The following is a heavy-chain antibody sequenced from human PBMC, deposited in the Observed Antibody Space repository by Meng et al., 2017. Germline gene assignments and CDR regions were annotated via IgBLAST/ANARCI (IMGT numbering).Heavy chain of an antibody. D-gene: IGHD1-26*01. V-gene: IGHV3-53*01. CDR1: GFTVSSNY. CDR2: IYSGGST. CDR3: ARDGSVGATSGDY. J-gene: IGHJ4*02. Sequence: GESLKISCAASGFTVSSNYMSWARQAPGKGLEWVSVIYSGGSTYYADSVKGRFTISRDNSKNTLYLQMNSLRAEDTAVYYCARDGSVGATSGDYWGQGTLVTVSS.